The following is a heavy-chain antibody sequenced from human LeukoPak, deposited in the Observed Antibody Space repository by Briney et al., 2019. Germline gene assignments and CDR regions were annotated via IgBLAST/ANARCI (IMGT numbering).Heavy chain of an antibody. J-gene: IGHJ4*02. CDR1: GFTFSSYS. V-gene: IGHV3-21*01. CDR2: ISSSSGYI. Sequence: GGSLRLSCAASGFTFSSYSMNWVRQAPGKGLEWVSSISSSSGYICYADSVKGRFTISRDNAKNSLYLQMNSLRAEDTAVYYCAKDAATYCGGDCSSDYWGQGTLVTVSS. CDR3: AKDAATYCGGDCSSDY. D-gene: IGHD2-21*02.